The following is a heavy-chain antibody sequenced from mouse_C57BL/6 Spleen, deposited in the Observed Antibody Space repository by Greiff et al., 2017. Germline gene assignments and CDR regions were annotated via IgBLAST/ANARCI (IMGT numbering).Heavy chain of an antibody. Sequence: VQLQQPGAELVKPGASVKLSCTASGYTFTSYWMHWVKLRPGRGLEWIGRIDPNSGGTKYNEKFKSKATLTVDKPSSTAYMQRSSLTSEDSAVYCCARDGDDYDVRIWFADWGQGTLVTVSA. CDR3: ARDGDDYDVRIWFAD. CDR2: IDPNSGGT. CDR1: GYTFTSYW. V-gene: IGHV1-72*01. J-gene: IGHJ3*01. D-gene: IGHD2-4*01.